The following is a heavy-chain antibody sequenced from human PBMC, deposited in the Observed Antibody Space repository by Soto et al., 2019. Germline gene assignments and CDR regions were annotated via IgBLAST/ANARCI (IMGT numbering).Heavy chain of an antibody. CDR3: ARDIVVVPAAILGPTDY. CDR2: INAGNGNT. J-gene: IGHJ4*02. CDR1: GYTFTSYA. V-gene: IGHV1-3*01. Sequence: GASVKVSCKASGYTFTSYAMHWVRQAPGQRLEWMGWINAGNGNTKYSQKFQGRVTITRDTSASTAYMELSSLRSEDAAVYYCARDIVVVPAAILGPTDYWGQGTLVTVSS. D-gene: IGHD2-2*01.